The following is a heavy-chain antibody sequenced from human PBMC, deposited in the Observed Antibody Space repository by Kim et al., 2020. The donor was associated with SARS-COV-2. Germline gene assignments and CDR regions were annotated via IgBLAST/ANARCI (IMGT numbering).Heavy chain of an antibody. CDR2: IYSGGIT. J-gene: IGHJ4*02. Sequence: GGSLRLSCAASGFSVSSNYMSWVRQAPGKGLEWVSVIYSGGITYYADSVKGRFTISRHNSNNTLYLRMNSLRAEDTAVYYCARPDGYDILSWGQGTLVTVSS. D-gene: IGHD3-9*01. V-gene: IGHV3-53*04. CDR1: GFSVSSNY. CDR3: ARPDGYDILS.